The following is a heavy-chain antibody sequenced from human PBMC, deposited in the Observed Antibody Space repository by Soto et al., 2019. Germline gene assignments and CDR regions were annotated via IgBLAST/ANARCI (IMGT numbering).Heavy chain of an antibody. CDR3: AREYCSSTSCYLAFDI. J-gene: IGHJ3*02. D-gene: IGHD2-2*01. CDR2: INPNSGGT. V-gene: IGHV1-2*04. CDR1: GYTFTGYY. Sequence: ASVKVSCKASGYTFTGYYMHWVRQAPGQGLEWMGWINPNSGGTNYAQKFQGWVTMTRDTSISTAYMELSRLRSDDTAVYYCAREYCSSTSCYLAFDIWGQGTMVTVSS.